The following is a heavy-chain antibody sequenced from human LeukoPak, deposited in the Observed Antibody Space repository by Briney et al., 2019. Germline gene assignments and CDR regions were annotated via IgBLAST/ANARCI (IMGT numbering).Heavy chain of an antibody. CDR2: IRSKAYGGTT. CDR1: GFIFGDHA. D-gene: IGHD5-18*01. CDR3: TRGPIHLWFHSGTDV. J-gene: IGHJ6*02. Sequence: GGSLRLSCTASGFIFGDHAMSWVRQAPGKGLEWVGFIRSKAYGGTTEYAASAQERFIISRDDSKGIAYLQMNSLTTEDTAVYYCTRGPIHLWFHSGTDVWGQGTTVIVSS. V-gene: IGHV3-49*04.